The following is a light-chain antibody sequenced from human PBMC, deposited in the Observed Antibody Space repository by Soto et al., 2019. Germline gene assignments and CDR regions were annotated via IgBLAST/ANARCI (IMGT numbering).Light chain of an antibody. CDR2: AAS. Sequence: DIQMTQSPASVSVSVGDRATITCRASQGIRKWLAWYQQKPGKAPKLIIYAASTLQSGVPSRFSGSRSGTDFTLTISSLQPEDFATYYCQQAHYFPPTFGQGTKVEIK. V-gene: IGKV1-12*01. J-gene: IGKJ1*01. CDR3: QQAHYFPPT. CDR1: QGIRKW.